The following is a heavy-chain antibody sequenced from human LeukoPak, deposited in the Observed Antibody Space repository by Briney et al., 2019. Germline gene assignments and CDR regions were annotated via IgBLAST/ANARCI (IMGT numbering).Heavy chain of an antibody. V-gene: IGHV3-33*06. CDR2: IWYDGSNK. J-gene: IGHJ6*03. CDR1: GFTFNSSG. CDR3: AKGLYCSSTSCYFENYYYYYMDV. Sequence: QPGGSLRLSCAASGFTFNSSGMHWVRQAPGKGLEWVAVIWYDGSNKKYADFVKGRFTISRDNSKNTLYLQMNSLRAEDTAVYYCAKGLYCSSTSCYFENYYYYYMDVWGKGTTVTVSS. D-gene: IGHD2-2*01.